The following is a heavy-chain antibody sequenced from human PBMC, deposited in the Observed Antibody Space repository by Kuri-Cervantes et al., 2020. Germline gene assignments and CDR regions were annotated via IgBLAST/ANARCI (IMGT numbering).Heavy chain of an antibody. Sequence: SETLSLTCTVSGGSVSSGTYYWSWIRQPPGKGLEWIGYIYYSESTNYNPSLKSRVTISVDTSKDQFSLKLNSVTAADTAVYYCAREARDYDFWSGYRDYWGQGTLVTVSS. D-gene: IGHD3-3*01. CDR2: IYYSEST. CDR3: AREARDYDFWSGYRDY. V-gene: IGHV4-61*01. J-gene: IGHJ4*02. CDR1: GGSVSSGTYY.